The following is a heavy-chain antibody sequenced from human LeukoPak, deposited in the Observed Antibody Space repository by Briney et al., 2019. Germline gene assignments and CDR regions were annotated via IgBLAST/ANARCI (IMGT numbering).Heavy chain of an antibody. Sequence: ASVRVSCKASGYTFTSYGISWVRQAPGQGLEWMGWISAYNGNTNYAQKLQGRVTMTTDTSTSTAYMELRSLRSDDTAVYYCARSGTDIVATIIDYWGQGTLVTVSS. CDR3: ARSGTDIVATIIDY. J-gene: IGHJ4*02. V-gene: IGHV1-18*01. CDR1: GYTFTSYG. CDR2: ISAYNGNT. D-gene: IGHD5-12*01.